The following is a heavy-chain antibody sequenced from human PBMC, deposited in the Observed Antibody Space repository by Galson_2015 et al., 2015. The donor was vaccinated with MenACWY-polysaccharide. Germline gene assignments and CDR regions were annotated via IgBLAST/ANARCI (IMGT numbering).Heavy chain of an antibody. CDR3: VHSHWLQENYFDP. J-gene: IGHJ5*02. V-gene: IGHV2-5*02. CDR1: GFSLRAIGEG. D-gene: IGHD1-7*01. CDR2: IYWAGGE. Sequence: PALERPTQTLTLPCTFSGFSLRAIGEGVGRSRQPPGKAPEWLALIYWAGGERCRPSLTPRLSITKDASTNQVVLKMTNMDPVDTATYSCVHSHWLQENYFDPWCQGTLVAVSS.